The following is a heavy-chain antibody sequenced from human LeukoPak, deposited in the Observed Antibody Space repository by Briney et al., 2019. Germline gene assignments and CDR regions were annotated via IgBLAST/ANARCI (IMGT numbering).Heavy chain of an antibody. J-gene: IGHJ6*02. Sequence: ASVKVSFKASAYTFTNHYIHWVRQAPGQGLEWMGIINPSGGSTGFAQKFQGRVTMTRDTSTSTVYMELSSLRSEDTAVYYCAGDGGATKGTPYYYGLDVWGQGTTVTVSS. CDR1: AYTFTNHY. D-gene: IGHD1-26*01. CDR3: AGDGGATKGTPYYYGLDV. V-gene: IGHV1-46*01. CDR2: INPSGGST.